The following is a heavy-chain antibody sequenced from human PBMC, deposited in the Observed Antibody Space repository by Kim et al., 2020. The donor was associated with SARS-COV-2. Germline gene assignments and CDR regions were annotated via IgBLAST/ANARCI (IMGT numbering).Heavy chain of an antibody. V-gene: IGHV6-1*01. CDR1: GDSVFSNSAA. CDR3: ARSWEYSSGWYAYDH. J-gene: IGHJ4*02. Sequence: SQTLSLTCAISGDSVFSNSAAWNWIRQSPSRGLEWLGRTYYKSKWYNDYAVSVKSRIIVNPDTSKNQFSLHLNSVTPEDTAVYYCARSWEYSSGWYAYDHWGQGTLVTVSS. CDR2: TYYKSKWYN. D-gene: IGHD6-19*01.